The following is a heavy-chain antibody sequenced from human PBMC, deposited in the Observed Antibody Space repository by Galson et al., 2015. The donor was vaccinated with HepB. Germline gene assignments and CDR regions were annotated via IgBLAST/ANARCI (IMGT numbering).Heavy chain of an antibody. Sequence: PALVKPTQTLTLTCTFSGFSLSTSAVCVSWIRQPPGKALEWLALIDWDGDKYYSTSLKTRLTISKDTSKNQVVLIMTNMDPVDTATYYCARIMQAGVRGAGYGMDVWGQGTTVTVSS. V-gene: IGHV2-70*01. CDR1: GFSLSTSAVC. CDR2: IDWDGDK. D-gene: IGHD3-3*01. J-gene: IGHJ6*02. CDR3: ARIMQAGVRGAGYGMDV.